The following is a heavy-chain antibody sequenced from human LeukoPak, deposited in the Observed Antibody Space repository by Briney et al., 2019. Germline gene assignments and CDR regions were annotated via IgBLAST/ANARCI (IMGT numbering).Heavy chain of an antibody. Sequence: GSLRLSCAASGFTFSSYSMNWVRQAPGKGLEWVSSISSSSSYIYYADSVKGRFTISRDNAKNSLYLQMNSLRAEDTAVYYCESLYSYGAPSCYWGQGTLVTVSS. J-gene: IGHJ4*02. CDR3: ESLYSYGAPSCY. D-gene: IGHD5-18*01. CDR1: GFTFSSYS. CDR2: ISSSSSYI. V-gene: IGHV3-21*01.